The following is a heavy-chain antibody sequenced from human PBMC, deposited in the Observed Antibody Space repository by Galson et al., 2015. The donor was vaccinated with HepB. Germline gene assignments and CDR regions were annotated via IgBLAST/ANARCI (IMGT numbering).Heavy chain of an antibody. J-gene: IGHJ2*01. CDR2: FDPEDDEI. CDR1: GYNLTELS. V-gene: IGHV1-24*01. CDR3: ATDVNGESYWYFDV. D-gene: IGHD7-27*01. Sequence: SVKVSCKVSGYNLTELSMHWVRQAPGKGLEWMGGFDPEDDEIMYAQKFRGRVTMTEDTSTDTAYMELSSLRSEDTAVYYCATDVNGESYWYFDVWGRGTLVTVSS.